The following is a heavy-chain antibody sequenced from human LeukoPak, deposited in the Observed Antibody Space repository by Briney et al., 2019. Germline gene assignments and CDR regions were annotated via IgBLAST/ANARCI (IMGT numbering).Heavy chain of an antibody. J-gene: IGHJ4*02. D-gene: IGHD6-6*01. V-gene: IGHV3-11*01. CDR3: ARDFGIAARRLADY. Sequence: PGGSLRLSCAASGFTFSDYYMSWIRQAPGKGLEWVSYISCSGSTIYYADSVKGRFTISRDNAKNTLYLQMNSLRAEDTAVYYCARDFGIAARRLADYWGQGTLVTASS. CDR1: GFTFSDYY. CDR2: ISCSGSTI.